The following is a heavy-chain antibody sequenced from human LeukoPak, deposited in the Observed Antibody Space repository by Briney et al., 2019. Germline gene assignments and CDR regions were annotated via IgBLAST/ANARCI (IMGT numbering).Heavy chain of an antibody. V-gene: IGHV1-69*04. J-gene: IGHJ4*02. CDR2: IIPILGIA. Sequence: TVNVSCKASGYTFTSYDISWVRQAPGKGLEWMGSIIPILGIANYAQKFQGRVTITADKSASTAYMELCSLRSEDTAVYYCARENDYGDFSPDYWGQGTLVTVSS. D-gene: IGHD4-17*01. CDR1: GYTFTSYD. CDR3: ARENDYGDFSPDY.